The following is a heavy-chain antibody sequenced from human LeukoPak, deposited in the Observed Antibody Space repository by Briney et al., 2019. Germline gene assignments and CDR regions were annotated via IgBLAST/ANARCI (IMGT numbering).Heavy chain of an antibody. CDR2: INSDVSST. J-gene: IGHJ5*02. D-gene: IGHD3-10*01. CDR1: GFTFSSYW. Sequence: GGSLRLSCAPSGFTFSSYWMHSVAQAPGKGLGWVSRINSDVSSTSYADSVKGRFTISRDNAKNTLYLQMNSLRAEDTAVYYCARVKITMVRGHQFDPWGQGTLVTVSS. V-gene: IGHV3-74*01. CDR3: ARVKITMVRGHQFDP.